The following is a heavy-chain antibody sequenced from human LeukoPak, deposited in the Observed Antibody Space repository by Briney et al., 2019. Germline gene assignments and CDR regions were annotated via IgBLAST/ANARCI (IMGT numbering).Heavy chain of an antibody. V-gene: IGHV1-8*01. Sequence: ASAKVSCKASGYTFTSYDINWVRQATGQGLEWMGWMNPNSGNTGYAQKFQGRVTMTRNTSISTAYMELSSLRSEDTAVYYCARRHSYYDFWSGYPTYYYGMDVWGQGTTVTVSS. CDR2: MNPNSGNT. J-gene: IGHJ6*02. D-gene: IGHD3-3*01. CDR1: GYTFTSYD. CDR3: ARRHSYYDFWSGYPTYYYGMDV.